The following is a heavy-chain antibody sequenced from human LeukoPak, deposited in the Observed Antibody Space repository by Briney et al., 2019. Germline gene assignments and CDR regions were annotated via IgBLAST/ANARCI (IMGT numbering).Heavy chain of an antibody. CDR2: ISTSGRT. J-gene: IGHJ4*02. Sequence: PGGSLRLSCADSGFIFSSYAMSWVRQAPGKGLEWVSLISTSGRTHYADSVQGRFTISRDNSKNTLSLHMNSLRAEDTAVYYCARDLDSSGYYHVVDSWGQGALVTVSS. CDR3: ARDLDSSGYYHVVDS. V-gene: IGHV3-23*01. D-gene: IGHD3-22*01. CDR1: GFIFSSYA.